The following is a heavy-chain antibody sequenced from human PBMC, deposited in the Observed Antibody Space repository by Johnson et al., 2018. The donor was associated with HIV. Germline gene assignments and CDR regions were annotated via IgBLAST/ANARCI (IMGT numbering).Heavy chain of an antibody. J-gene: IGHJ3*02. CDR3: AKGFGASSGAFDI. CDR1: GFTISTKY. Sequence: VQLVESGGGLVQPGGSLRLSCAASGFTISTKYFNWVRQAPGKGLEWVSVISIGGSTYYADSVKGRFTISRDNSKNTLYLQMNSLRVEDTAVYYCAKGFGASSGAFDIWGQGTMVTVSS. V-gene: IGHV3-66*01. CDR2: ISIGGST. D-gene: IGHD1-26*01.